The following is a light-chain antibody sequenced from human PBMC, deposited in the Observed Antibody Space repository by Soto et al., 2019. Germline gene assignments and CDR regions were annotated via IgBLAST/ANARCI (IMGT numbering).Light chain of an antibody. J-gene: IGKJ1*01. CDR3: QQYYSSPPT. Sequence: EIVLTQTPLSLSVVPGQPASISCSSNQSLIFSDGKTFLNWYLQRPGQPPKLLFYWASTRESGVPDRFSGSGSGTHFTLTITSLQAEDVAVYYCQQYYSSPPTFGQGTKVDIK. CDR2: WAS. V-gene: IGKV4-1*01. CDR1: QSLIFSDGKTF.